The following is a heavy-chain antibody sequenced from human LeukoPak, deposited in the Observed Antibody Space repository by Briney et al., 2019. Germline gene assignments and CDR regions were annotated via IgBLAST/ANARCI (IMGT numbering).Heavy chain of an antibody. V-gene: IGHV3-30*02. Sequence: GGSPRLSCAASGFTFNNYGMHWVRQAPGKGLGWVAFIRYNGNNQYYADSVKGRFTISRDNSKNTLYLQMNSLKGDDTAVYYCAKDSAFYYIDVWGKGTTVIISS. CDR2: IRYNGNNQ. CDR1: GFTFNNYG. J-gene: IGHJ6*03. D-gene: IGHD3-10*01. CDR3: AKDSAFYYIDV.